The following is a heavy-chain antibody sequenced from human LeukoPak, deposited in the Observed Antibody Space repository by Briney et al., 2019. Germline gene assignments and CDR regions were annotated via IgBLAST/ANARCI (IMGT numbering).Heavy chain of an antibody. D-gene: IGHD1-1*01. CDR2: INHSGST. CDR1: GGSFSGYY. J-gene: IGHJ5*02. Sequence: SETLSLTCAVYGGSFSGYYWSWIRQPPGKGLEWIGEINHSGSTNYNPSLKSRVTISVDTSKNQFSLKLSSVTAADTAVYYCARDRRTLDWNDGGSWFDPWGQGTLVTVSS. V-gene: IGHV4-34*01. CDR3: ARDRRTLDWNDGGSWFDP.